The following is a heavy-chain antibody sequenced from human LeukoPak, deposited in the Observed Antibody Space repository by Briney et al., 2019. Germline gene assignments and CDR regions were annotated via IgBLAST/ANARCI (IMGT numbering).Heavy chain of an antibody. D-gene: IGHD6-6*01. CDR3: ARGGKSARPDY. V-gene: IGHV3-33*01. CDR2: IWYDGSNE. CDR1: GFSFSSNA. J-gene: IGHJ4*02. Sequence: PGRSLRLSCAASGFSFSSNAMHWVRQAPGKGLEWLAIIWYDGSNEYYADSVKGRFTISRDNSKNTLYLQMNSLRAENTAVYYCARGGKSARPDYWGQGPLVIVSA.